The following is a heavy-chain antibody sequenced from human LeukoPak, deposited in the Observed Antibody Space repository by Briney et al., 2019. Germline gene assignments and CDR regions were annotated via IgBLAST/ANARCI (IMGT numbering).Heavy chain of an antibody. Sequence: ASVKVSCKASGYTFTGYYMHWVRQAPGQGLEWMGWINPNSGGTNYAQKFQGRVTMTRDTSISTAYMELSRLRSGDTAVYYCASIDSSGYYYFDYWGQGTLVTVSS. CDR2: INPNSGGT. D-gene: IGHD3-22*01. J-gene: IGHJ4*02. CDR1: GYTFTGYY. CDR3: ASIDSSGYYYFDY. V-gene: IGHV1-2*02.